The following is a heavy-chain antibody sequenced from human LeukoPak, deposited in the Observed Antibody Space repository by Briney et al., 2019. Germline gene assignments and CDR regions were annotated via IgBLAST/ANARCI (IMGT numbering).Heavy chain of an antibody. D-gene: IGHD3-10*01. CDR1: GGSFSGYY. CDR2: INHSGST. J-gene: IGHJ6*03. CDR3: ARLPITMVRGVISYYMDV. V-gene: IGHV4-34*01. Sequence: PSETLSLTCAVYGGSFSGYYWSWIRQPPGKGLEWIGEINHSGSTNYNPSLKSRVIISVDTSKNQFSLKLSSVTAADTALYYCARLPITMVRGVISYYMDVWGKGTTVTISS.